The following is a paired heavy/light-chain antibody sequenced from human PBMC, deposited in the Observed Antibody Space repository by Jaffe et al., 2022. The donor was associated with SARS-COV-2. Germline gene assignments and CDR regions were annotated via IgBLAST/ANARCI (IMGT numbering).Light chain of an antibody. J-gene: IGKJ1*01. CDR1: QSISYW. CDR3: QQYSLYPRT. Sequence: DIQMTQSPSTVSASVGDRVTITCRASQSISYWLAWYQQKPGKAPKLLISKASNLESGVPSSFSGSGSGTEFTLTISCLQPDDFATYYCQQYSLYPRTFGQGTKVEIK. CDR2: KAS. V-gene: IGKV1-5*03.
Heavy chain of an antibody. V-gene: IGHV4-34*01. Sequence: QVQLQQWGAGLSKPSETLSLICAVYGGSFSGQYWSWIRQPPGKGLEWIGEINHRGSTTYTPSLKSRVTISVDTSKNQLSLKLNSVTAADTAVYYCTKGGNTVFDPWGQGTLVTVSS. J-gene: IGHJ5*02. CDR1: GGSFSGQY. CDR2: INHRGST. D-gene: IGHD4-17*01. CDR3: TKGGNTVFDP.